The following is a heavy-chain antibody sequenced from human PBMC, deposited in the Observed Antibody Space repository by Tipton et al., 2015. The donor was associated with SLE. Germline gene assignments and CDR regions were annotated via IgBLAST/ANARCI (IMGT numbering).Heavy chain of an antibody. CDR3: AKDSGNRYFDWYAFDI. CDR1: GFTFADYA. J-gene: IGHJ3*02. CDR2: ISWNSGSI. Sequence: RSLRLSCTASGFTFADYAMHWVRQAPGKGLEWVSGISWNSGSIGYADSVKGRFTISRENAKNSLYLQMNSLRAEDTALYYCAKDSGNRYFDWYAFDIWGQGTMVTVSS. D-gene: IGHD3-9*01. V-gene: IGHV3-9*01.